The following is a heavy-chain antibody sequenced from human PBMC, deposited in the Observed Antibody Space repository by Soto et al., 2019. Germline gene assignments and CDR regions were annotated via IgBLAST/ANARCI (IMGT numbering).Heavy chain of an antibody. CDR1: GYTFTSYA. V-gene: IGHV1-69*13. CDR3: AGVTYYYDSSNDAFDI. CDR2: IIPIFGTA. J-gene: IGHJ3*02. Sequence: SVKVSCKASGYTFTSYAMHWVRQAPGQRLEWMGGIIPIFGTANYAQKFQGRVTITADESTSTAYMELSSLRSEDTAVYYCAGVTYYYDSSNDAFDIWGQGTMVTVSS. D-gene: IGHD3-22*01.